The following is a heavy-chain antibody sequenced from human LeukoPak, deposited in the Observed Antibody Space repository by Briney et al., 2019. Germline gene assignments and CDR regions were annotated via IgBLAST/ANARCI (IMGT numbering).Heavy chain of an antibody. D-gene: IGHD3-22*01. CDR3: ARWAYYDSSGYQLYHAFDI. Sequence: GASVKVSCKASGYTFTSYGNSWVRQAPGQGLEWMGWISAYNGNTNYAQKLQGRVTMTTDTSTSTAYMELRSLRSDDTAVYYCARWAYYDSSGYQLYHAFDIWGQGTMVTVSS. CDR1: GYTFTSYG. J-gene: IGHJ3*02. V-gene: IGHV1-18*01. CDR2: ISAYNGNT.